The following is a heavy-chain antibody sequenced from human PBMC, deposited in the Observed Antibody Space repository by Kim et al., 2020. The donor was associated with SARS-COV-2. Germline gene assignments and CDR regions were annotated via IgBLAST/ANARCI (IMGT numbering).Heavy chain of an antibody. D-gene: IGHD4-17*01. Sequence: GGSLRLSCAASGFTFTEAWMSWVRQAPGKGLEWVGRIKSNTDGETTDYAAPVKGRFTISSDDSKNMLFLQMNSLKREDTAVYYCTTLDAVTHCDDWGQGVLVTVSS. CDR2: IKSNTDGETT. CDR3: TTLDAVTHCDD. V-gene: IGHV3-15*01. CDR1: GFTFTEAW. J-gene: IGHJ4*02.